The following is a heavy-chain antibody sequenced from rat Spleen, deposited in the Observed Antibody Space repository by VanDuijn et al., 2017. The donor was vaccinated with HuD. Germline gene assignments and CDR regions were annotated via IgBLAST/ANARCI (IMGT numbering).Heavy chain of an antibody. V-gene: IGHV5-31*01. CDR2: ITTTGGST. CDR3: TRDGYSGGY. D-gene: IGHD1-1*01. J-gene: IGHJ2*01. CDR1: GFTFNNYW. Sequence: EVQLVESDGGLVQPGRSLTISCVASGFTFNNYWMTWIRQAPGKGLAWVASITTTGGSTYYPDSLKGRFTISRDNAKSTLYLQMNSLRSEDTATYYCTRDGYSGGYWGQGVMVTVSS.